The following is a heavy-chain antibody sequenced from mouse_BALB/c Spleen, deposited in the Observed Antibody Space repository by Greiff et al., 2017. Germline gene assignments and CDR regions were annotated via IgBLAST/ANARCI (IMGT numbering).Heavy chain of an antibody. CDR1: GFSLTSYG. D-gene: IGHD3-1*01. CDR3: AKKGFVGLRAMDY. V-gene: IGHV2-5-1*01. CDR2: IWRGGST. Sequence: QVHVKQSGPSLVQPSQSLSITCTVSGFSLTSYGVHWVRQSPGKGLEWLGVIWRGGSTDYNAAFMSRLSITKDNSKSQVFFKMNSLQADDTAIYYCAKKGFVGLRAMDYWGQGTSVTVSS. J-gene: IGHJ4*01.